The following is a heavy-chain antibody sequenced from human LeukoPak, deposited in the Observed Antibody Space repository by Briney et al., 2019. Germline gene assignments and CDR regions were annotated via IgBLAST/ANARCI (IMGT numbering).Heavy chain of an antibody. D-gene: IGHD4-23*01. J-gene: IGHJ5*02. CDR3: ARGKTLAHGGNLWFDP. V-gene: IGHV4-38-2*02. CDR2: IYHSGST. Sequence: SETLSLTCTVSGYSISSGYYWGWIRPPPGKGLEWIGSIYHSGSTYYNPSLKSRVTISVDTAKNQFSLKLSSVTAADTAVYYCARGKTLAHGGNLWFDPWGQGTLVTVSS. CDR1: GYSISSGYY.